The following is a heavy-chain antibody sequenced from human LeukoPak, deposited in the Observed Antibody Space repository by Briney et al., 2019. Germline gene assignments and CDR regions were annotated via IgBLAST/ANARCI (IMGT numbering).Heavy chain of an antibody. CDR1: GGSISSSYYY. CDR3: ASRVQLWLPFVY. V-gene: IGHV4-39*07. J-gene: IGHJ4*02. Sequence: SETLSLACTVSGGSISSSYYYWGWIRQPPGKGLEWIGSIYYSGSTYYNPSLKSRVTISVDTSKNQFSLKLSSVTAADTAVYYCASRVQLWLPFVYWGQGTLVTVSS. CDR2: IYYSGST. D-gene: IGHD5-18*01.